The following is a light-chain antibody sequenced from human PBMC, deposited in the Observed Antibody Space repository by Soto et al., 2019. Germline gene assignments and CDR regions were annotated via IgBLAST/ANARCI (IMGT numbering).Light chain of an antibody. V-gene: IGLV1-47*01. Sequence: QSVLTQPPSASGTPGQRVTISCSGSNSNIGSHYVYWYQQLPGTAPKLLIYRNNQRPSGVPDRISGSKSGTSASLAISGLRSEDEADYYCAAWDDSLSVNWVFGGGTKLTVL. CDR3: AAWDDSLSVNWV. CDR1: NSNIGSHY. J-gene: IGLJ3*02. CDR2: RNN.